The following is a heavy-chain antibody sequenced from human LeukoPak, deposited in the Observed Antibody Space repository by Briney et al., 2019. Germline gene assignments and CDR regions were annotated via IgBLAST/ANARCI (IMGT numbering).Heavy chain of an antibody. CDR3: ARKYCSTTSCLFDN. CDR2: ISSSGTTI. CDR1: GFTFSSYE. Sequence: GGSLRLSCAASGFTFSSYEMNWVRQAPGKGLQWVSDISSSGTTIYYADSVKGRFTISRDNAKNSLYLQMNSLRAEDTAVYYCARKYCSTTSCLFDNWGRGHLVSVSS. J-gene: IGHJ4*02. D-gene: IGHD2-2*01. V-gene: IGHV3-48*03.